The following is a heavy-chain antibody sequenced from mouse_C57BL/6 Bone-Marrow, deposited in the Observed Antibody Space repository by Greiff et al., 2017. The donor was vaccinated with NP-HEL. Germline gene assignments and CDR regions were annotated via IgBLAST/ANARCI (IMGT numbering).Heavy chain of an antibody. V-gene: IGHV1-52*01. Sequence: QVQLQQPGAELVRPGSSVKLSCKASGYTFTSYWMHWVKQRPIQGLEWIGNIDPSDSATHYNQKFKDKATLTVDKSSSTAYMQLSRLTSEDSAVYYCARTGSGGFDYWGQGTTLTVSS. CDR2: IDPSDSAT. CDR3: ARTGSGGFDY. D-gene: IGHD4-1*01. CDR1: GYTFTSYW. J-gene: IGHJ2*01.